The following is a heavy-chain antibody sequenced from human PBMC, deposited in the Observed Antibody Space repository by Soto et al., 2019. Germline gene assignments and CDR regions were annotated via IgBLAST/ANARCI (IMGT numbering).Heavy chain of an antibody. Sequence: ASVKVSCKASGGTFSSYAISWVRQAPGQGLEWMGGIIPIFGTANYAQKFQGRVTITANESTSTAYMELSSLRSEETAVYYWATRYSYGYVRDSYGMDVWGQGTTVTVYS. D-gene: IGHD5-18*01. CDR1: GGTFSSYA. CDR3: ATRYSYGYVRDSYGMDV. V-gene: IGHV1-69*13. CDR2: IIPIFGTA. J-gene: IGHJ6*02.